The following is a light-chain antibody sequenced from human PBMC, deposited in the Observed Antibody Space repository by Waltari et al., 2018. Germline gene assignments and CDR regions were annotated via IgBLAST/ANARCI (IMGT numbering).Light chain of an antibody. Sequence: QSALTQFPSASGSPGQSVTISCTGTSSDFGSYNYVSWYQHHPGKAPKLMIYEIDKRPSGFPDRFSGSMSGNTASLTVSGLQAEDEADYYCSSYIGTNNWVFGGGTKLTVL. CDR2: EID. J-gene: IGLJ3*02. CDR3: SSYIGTNNWV. V-gene: IGLV2-8*01. CDR1: SSDFGSYNY.